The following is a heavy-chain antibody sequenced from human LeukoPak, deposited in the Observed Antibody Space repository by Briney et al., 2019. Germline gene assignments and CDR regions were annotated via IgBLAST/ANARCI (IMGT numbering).Heavy chain of an antibody. D-gene: IGHD2-2*01. CDR1: GFTFSSYA. J-gene: IGHJ5*02. CDR3: AKRDIVVVPAAIVGWSDP. CDR2: ISGSGGST. V-gene: IGHV3-23*01. Sequence: GGSLRLSCAASGFTFSSYAMSWVRQAPGKGLEWVSAISGSGGSTYYADSVKGRFTISRDNSKNTLYLQMSSLRAEDTAVYYCAKRDIVVVPAAIVGWSDPWGQGTLVTVSS.